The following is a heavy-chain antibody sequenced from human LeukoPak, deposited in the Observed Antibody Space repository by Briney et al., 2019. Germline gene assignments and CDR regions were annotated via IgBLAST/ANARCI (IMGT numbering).Heavy chain of an antibody. CDR2: INPNSGGT. J-gene: IGHJ6*03. Sequence: GASVKVSCKASGYTFTGYYMHWVRQAPGQGLEWMGWINPNSGGTNYAQKFQGRVTITTDESTSTAYMELSSLRSEDTAVYYCARVNVEVPAALYDYYYMDVWGKGTTVTVSS. CDR3: ARVNVEVPAALYDYYYMDV. D-gene: IGHD2-2*01. V-gene: IGHV1-2*02. CDR1: GYTFTGYY.